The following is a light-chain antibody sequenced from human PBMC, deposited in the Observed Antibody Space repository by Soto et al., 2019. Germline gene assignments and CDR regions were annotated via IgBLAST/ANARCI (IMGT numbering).Light chain of an antibody. CDR1: RSVSSIY. CDR3: QQYGSSRGT. J-gene: IGKJ1*01. Sequence: EILLTQSPGTLSLSPGERATLSCRASRSVSSIYLEWYQQKPGQAPRLLIYGASSRATGIPERFSGSGSGTDFTLTISRLEPEDFAVYYCQQYGSSRGTFGQGTKVDIK. V-gene: IGKV3-20*01. CDR2: GAS.